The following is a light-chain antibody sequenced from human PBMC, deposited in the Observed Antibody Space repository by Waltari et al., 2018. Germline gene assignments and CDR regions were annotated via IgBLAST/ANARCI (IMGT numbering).Light chain of an antibody. CDR2: GPS. CDR1: QSVISSF. V-gene: IGKV3-20*01. CDR3: QQYGSSPPIT. Sequence: EVVLTQSPGTLSLSPGERATLSCRASQSVISSFLAWYQQKPGQAPRILIYGPSSRATGSPDRFSGMGSVTDFTLTISRLEPEDFAVYYCQQYGSSPPITFGQGTRLEIK. J-gene: IGKJ5*01.